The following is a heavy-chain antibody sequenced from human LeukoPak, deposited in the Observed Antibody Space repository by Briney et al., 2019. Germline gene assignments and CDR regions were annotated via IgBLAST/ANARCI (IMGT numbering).Heavy chain of an antibody. CDR3: AKWRTAMDY. D-gene: IGHD2-21*02. V-gene: IGHV3-30*18. Sequence: GRSLRLSCAASGFTFSSYGMHWVRQAPGKGLEWVAVISYDGSNKYYADSVKGRFTISRDNSENTLYLQMNSLRAEDTAVYYCAKWRTAMDYWGQGTLVTVSS. CDR2: ISYDGSNK. CDR1: GFTFSSYG. J-gene: IGHJ4*02.